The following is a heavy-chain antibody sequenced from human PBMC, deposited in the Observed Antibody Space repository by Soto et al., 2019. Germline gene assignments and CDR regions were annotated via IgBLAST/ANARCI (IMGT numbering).Heavy chain of an antibody. V-gene: IGHV1-18*01. CDR1: GYTFTSYG. D-gene: IGHD4-17*01. CDR2: ISNNNDNT. J-gene: IGHJ4*02. Sequence: ASVKVSCKASGYTFTSYGISWVRQAPRQGLEWMGWISNNNDNTKYAQKHQGRVNMTKDKSTSTAYMELRSLISDDTAVYYCARGGKNGDYGHWGQGTLVTVSS. CDR3: ARGGKNGDYGH.